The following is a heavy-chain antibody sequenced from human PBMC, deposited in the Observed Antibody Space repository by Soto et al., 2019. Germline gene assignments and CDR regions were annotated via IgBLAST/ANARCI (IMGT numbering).Heavy chain of an antibody. CDR1: GYTFTSYG. D-gene: IGHD3-9*01. J-gene: IGHJ4*02. V-gene: IGHV1-18*01. CDR2: ISAYNGNT. Sequence: QVQLVQSGAEMKKPGASVKVSCKASGYTFTSYGITLVRQAPGQGVEWMGWISAYNGNTHYAQKFQGRVTMTTDTSTSTAYMELRSLRSDATAVYYCARESILTGYHPLDYWGQGSLVTVSS. CDR3: ARESILTGYHPLDY.